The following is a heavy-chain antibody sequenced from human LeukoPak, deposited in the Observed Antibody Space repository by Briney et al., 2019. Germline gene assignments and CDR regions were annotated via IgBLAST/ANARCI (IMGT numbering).Heavy chain of an antibody. CDR3: GRAGFGTAYNRFYYYMDV. V-gene: IGHV4-38-2*01. CDR2: IFHSGIA. D-gene: IGHD3-16*01. J-gene: IGHJ6*03. CDR1: NYPITSDYY. Sequence: SETLSLTCAVSNYPITSDYYWVWIRQPPGQGLEWIGQIFHSGIAHYNPSLKSRVTMSVDTSRSQFSVNLNSVTAADTAVYYCGRAGFGTAYNRFYYYMDVWGKGTTVTVSS.